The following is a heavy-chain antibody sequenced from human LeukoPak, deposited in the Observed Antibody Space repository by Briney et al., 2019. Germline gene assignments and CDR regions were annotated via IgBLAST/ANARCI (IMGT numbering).Heavy chain of an antibody. CDR3: AKVAYSSGWYGGLDY. J-gene: IGHJ4*02. V-gene: IGHV3-23*01. D-gene: IGHD6-19*01. CDR2: ISGSGGST. CDR1: GFTFSSYA. Sequence: GGSLRLSCASSGFTFSSYAMSWVRQAPGKGLEWVSAISGSGGSTYYADSVKGRFTISRDNSKNTLYLQMNSLRAEDTAVYYCAKVAYSSGWYGGLDYWGQGNLVTVSS.